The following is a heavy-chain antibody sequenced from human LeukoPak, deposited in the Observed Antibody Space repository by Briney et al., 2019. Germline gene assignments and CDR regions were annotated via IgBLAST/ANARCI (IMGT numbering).Heavy chain of an antibody. CDR1: GGSISSSSYY. J-gene: IGHJ3*02. V-gene: IGHV4-39*02. Sequence: SETLSLTCTVSGGSISSSSYYWGWIRQPPGKGLEWIGSIYYSGSTYYNPSLKSRVTISVDTSKNQFSLKLSSVTAADTAVYYCARESNDSGDYDHLKGAFDIWGRGTMVTVSS. D-gene: IGHD4-17*01. CDR2: IYYSGST. CDR3: ARESNDSGDYDHLKGAFDI.